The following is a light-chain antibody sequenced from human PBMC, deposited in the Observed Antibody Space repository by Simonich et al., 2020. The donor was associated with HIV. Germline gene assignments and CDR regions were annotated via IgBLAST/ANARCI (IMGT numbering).Light chain of an antibody. CDR2: GAY. Sequence: EIVMTQSPATLSVSPGARATLSCRASQSVSTNLAWYQQKPGQAPRLLISGAYTRATGIPARFSGSGFGTEFTLTISSMQSEDFAVYYCQQYNNWPPYTFGQGTKLEIK. V-gene: IGKV3-15*01. CDR3: QQYNNWPPYT. CDR1: QSVSTN. J-gene: IGKJ2*01.